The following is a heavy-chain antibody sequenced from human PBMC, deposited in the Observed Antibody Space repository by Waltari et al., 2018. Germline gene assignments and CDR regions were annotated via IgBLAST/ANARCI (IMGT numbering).Heavy chain of an antibody. V-gene: IGHV4-39*07. CDR1: GGSISSSSYY. CDR2: IYYSGST. CDR3: ARGVVVIAVPYYFDY. D-gene: IGHD2-21*01. J-gene: IGHJ4*02. Sequence: QLQLQESGPGLVKPSETLSLTCTVSGGSISSSSYYWGWIRQPPGKGLEWIGSIYYSGSTYYNPSLKSRVTISVDTSKNQFSLKLSSVTAADTAVYYCARGVVVIAVPYYFDYWGQGTLVTVSS.